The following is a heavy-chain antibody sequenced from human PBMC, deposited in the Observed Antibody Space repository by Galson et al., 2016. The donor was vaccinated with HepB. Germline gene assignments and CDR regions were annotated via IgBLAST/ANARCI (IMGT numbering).Heavy chain of an antibody. Sequence: SLRLSCAASGFRFGTYAMHWVRQAPGKGLEWVAGISNDGSNKYYIDSAKGRFTISRDNAKNSLYLQMNSLRAEDTAVYYCARAAERWSSSHGKYWGQGTLVTVSS. CDR1: GFRFGTYA. J-gene: IGHJ4*02. CDR3: ARAAERWSSSHGKY. V-gene: IGHV3-30*04. D-gene: IGHD6-13*01. CDR2: ISNDGSNK.